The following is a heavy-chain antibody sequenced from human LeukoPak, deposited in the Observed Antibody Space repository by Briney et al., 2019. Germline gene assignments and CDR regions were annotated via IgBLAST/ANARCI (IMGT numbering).Heavy chain of an antibody. J-gene: IGHJ4*02. CDR2: ISGSAGGT. CDR1: GFTFSSYA. D-gene: IGHD4-17*01. Sequence: PGGSLRLSCAASGFTFSSYAMSWVRQAPGKGLEWVSIISGSAGGTYYADSVKGRFTISRDNFKNTLYLQMNSLRAEDTAIYYCGKSHGYGDYVDYWGQGTLVAVSS. V-gene: IGHV3-23*01. CDR3: GKSHGYGDYVDY.